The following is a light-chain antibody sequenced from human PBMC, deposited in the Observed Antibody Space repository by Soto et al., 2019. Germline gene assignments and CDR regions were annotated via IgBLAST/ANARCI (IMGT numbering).Light chain of an antibody. CDR2: GAS. Sequence: EIVLTQSPGTLSLSPGERATLACRASQTVSSNYLGWYQQKPGQAPRLLIYGASSRATGIPDRFSGSGSGTDFTLIISRLEPEDFAVYYCQQYGSSPWTFGQGTKVEI. V-gene: IGKV3-20*01. CDR1: QTVSSNY. CDR3: QQYGSSPWT. J-gene: IGKJ1*01.